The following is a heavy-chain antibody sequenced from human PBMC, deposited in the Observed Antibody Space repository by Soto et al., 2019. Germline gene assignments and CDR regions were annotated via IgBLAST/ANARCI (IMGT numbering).Heavy chain of an antibody. J-gene: IGHJ4*02. V-gene: IGHV1-69*13. CDR3: ARIAQRGYSGYPGYYFDY. D-gene: IGHD5-12*01. Sequence: SVKVSCKASGGTFSSYAISWVRQAPGQGLEWMGGIIPIFGTANYAQKFQGRVTITADESTSTAYMELSSLRSEDTAVYYCARIAQRGYSGYPGYYFDYWGQGTLVTVSS. CDR2: IIPIFGTA. CDR1: GGTFSSYA.